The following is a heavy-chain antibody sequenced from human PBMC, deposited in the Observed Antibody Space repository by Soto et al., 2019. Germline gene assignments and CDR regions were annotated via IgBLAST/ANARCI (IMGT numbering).Heavy chain of an antibody. J-gene: IGHJ4*02. V-gene: IGHV3-48*03. CDR3: VRDTMRPSAAASLDY. CDR1: GFTFSTYA. D-gene: IGHD6-13*01. Sequence: GGSLRLSCAASGFTFSTYAFNWVRQAPGRGLEWISYISVSGNIIKYADSVKGRFTISRDNSERTLHLHMSSLRVDDTAVYFCVRDTMRPSAAASLDYWGQGTQVTVSS. CDR2: ISVSGNII.